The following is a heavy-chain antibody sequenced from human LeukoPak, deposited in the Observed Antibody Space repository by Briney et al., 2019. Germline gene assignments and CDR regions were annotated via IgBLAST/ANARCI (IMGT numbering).Heavy chain of an antibody. CDR2: ITQTGGT. CDR1: DGSLSGYY. CDR3: ARRVTVTYYFVW. Sequence: SESLSLTCAVYDGSLSGYYWSWIRQPPGEGLEWIGEITQTGGTNYSPSLKSRATISVDRSKNQFSLKLSYLTAADTAVYYCARRVTVTYYFVWWGQGTLVIVSS. J-gene: IGHJ4*02. V-gene: IGHV4-34*01. D-gene: IGHD4-17*01.